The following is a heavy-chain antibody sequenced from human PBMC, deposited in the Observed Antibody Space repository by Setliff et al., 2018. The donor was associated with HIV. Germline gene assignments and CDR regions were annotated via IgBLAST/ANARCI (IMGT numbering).Heavy chain of an antibody. Sequence: PGGSLRLSCAASGFPFSPYSMNWVRQAPGKGLEWVSYISGSGTPIYYADSVRGRFTISRDNSKNTLYLQMNSLRAEDTAVYYCAKDGGAVGATEVDYWGQGTLVTVSS. CDR1: GFPFSPYS. CDR2: ISGSGTPI. CDR3: AKDGGAVGATEVDY. J-gene: IGHJ4*02. D-gene: IGHD1-26*01. V-gene: IGHV3-48*01.